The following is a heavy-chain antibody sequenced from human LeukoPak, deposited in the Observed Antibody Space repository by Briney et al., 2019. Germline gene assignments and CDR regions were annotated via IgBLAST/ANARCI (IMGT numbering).Heavy chain of an antibody. CDR3: ARDDAVMVRGVTLDY. CDR1: GFTFSSYW. CDR2: INSDGSST. J-gene: IGHJ4*02. D-gene: IGHD3-10*01. Sequence: GGSLRLSCAASGFTFSSYWMHWVRQAPGKGLVWVSRINSDGSSTSYADSVKGRFTISRDNAKNTLYLQMNSLRAEDTAVYYCARDDAVMVRGVTLDYWGQGTLVTVSS. V-gene: IGHV3-74*01.